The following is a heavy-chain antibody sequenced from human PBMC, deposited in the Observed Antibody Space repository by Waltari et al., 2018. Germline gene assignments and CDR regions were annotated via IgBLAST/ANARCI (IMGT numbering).Heavy chain of an antibody. J-gene: IGHJ4*02. CDR3: ARDSSSYGDYVY. Sequence: EVQLVESGGGLVQPGGSLRLSWAASGFTFSSYEMNWFRQAPGKGLEWVSYISSSGSTIYYADSVKGRFTISRDNAKNSLYLQMNSLSAEDTAVYYCARDSSSYGDYVYWGQGTLVTVSS. D-gene: IGHD4-17*01. CDR2: ISSSGSTI. CDR1: GFTFSSYE. V-gene: IGHV3-48*03.